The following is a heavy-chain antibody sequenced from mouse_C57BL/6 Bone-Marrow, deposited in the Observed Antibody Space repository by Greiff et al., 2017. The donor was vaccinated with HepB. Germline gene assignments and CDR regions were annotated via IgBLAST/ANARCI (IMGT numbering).Heavy chain of an antibody. D-gene: IGHD1-1*01. CDR1: GFSFNTYA. V-gene: IGHV10-1*01. CDR2: IRSKSNNYAT. Sequence: EVQGVESGGGLVQPKGSLKLSCAASGFSFNTYAMNWVRQAPGKGLEWVARIRSKSNNYATYYADSVKDRFTISRDDSESMLYLQMNNLKTEDTAMYYCVRRDYYGSSLYYYAMDYWGQGTSVTVSS. CDR3: VRRDYYGSSLYYYAMDY. J-gene: IGHJ4*01.